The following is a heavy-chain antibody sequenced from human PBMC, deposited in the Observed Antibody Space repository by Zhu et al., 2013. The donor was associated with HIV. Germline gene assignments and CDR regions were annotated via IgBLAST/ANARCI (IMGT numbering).Heavy chain of an antibody. J-gene: IGHJ3*02. CDR2: IYPGDSDT. V-gene: IGHV5-51*01. CDR1: GYSFTSYW. CDR3: ARPVRLYSSGWYGDTKGWYAFDI. Sequence: VQLVQSGAEVKKPGESLKISCKGSGYSFTSYWIGWVRQMPGKGLEWMGIIYPGDSDTRYSPSFQGQVTISADKSISTAYLQWSSLKASDTAMYYCARPVRLYSSGWYGDTKGWYAFDIWGQGTMVTGLF. D-gene: IGHD6-19*01.